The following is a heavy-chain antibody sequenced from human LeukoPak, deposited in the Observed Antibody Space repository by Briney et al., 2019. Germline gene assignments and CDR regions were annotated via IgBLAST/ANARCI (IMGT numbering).Heavy chain of an antibody. CDR2: INPSGGST. V-gene: IGHV1-46*01. J-gene: IGHJ5*02. D-gene: IGHD7-27*01. CDR1: GYTFTSYY. CDR3: ARDFIPPSQTRNPSGVWFDP. Sequence: VASVKVSCKASGYTFTSYYMHWVRQAPGQGPEWMGIINPSGGSTSYAQKFQGRVTMTRDTSTSTVYMELSSLRSEDTAAYYCARDFIPPSQTRNPSGVWFDPWGQGTLVTVSS.